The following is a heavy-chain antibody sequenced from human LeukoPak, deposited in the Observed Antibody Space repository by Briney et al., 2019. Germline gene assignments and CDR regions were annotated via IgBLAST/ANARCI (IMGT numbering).Heavy chain of an antibody. CDR2: FYSGGDST. CDR1: GFTVSSKY. CDR3: ARAPGGYDSSGYYYGSYYYYGMDV. D-gene: IGHD3-22*01. J-gene: IGHJ6*02. Sequence: GGSLRLSCAASGFTVSSKYMSWVRQAPGKGLEWVSIFYSGGDSTNYADSVKGRFTISRDNSKNTLYLQMNSLRAEDTAVYYCARAPGGYDSSGYYYGSYYYYGMDVWGQGTTVTVSS. V-gene: IGHV3-66*01.